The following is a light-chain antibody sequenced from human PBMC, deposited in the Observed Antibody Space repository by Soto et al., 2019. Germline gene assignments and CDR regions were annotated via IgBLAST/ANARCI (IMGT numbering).Light chain of an antibody. V-gene: IGKV1-5*01. CDR2: DAS. CDR1: QNIRSR. CDR3: QQSYTIPWT. Sequence: DIQITQSPSTLSASVGDRVTITCRASQNIRSRLAWFQQKPGKAPKLLIYDASSLESGVPSGFSGSGSGTDFTLTISSLQPADFAIYYCQQSYTIPWTFGQGTKVDIK. J-gene: IGKJ1*01.